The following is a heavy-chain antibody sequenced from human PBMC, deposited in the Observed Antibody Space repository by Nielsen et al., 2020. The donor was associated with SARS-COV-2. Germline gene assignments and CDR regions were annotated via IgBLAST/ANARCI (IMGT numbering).Heavy chain of an antibody. CDR1: GFTFSSYA. CDR3: ARDQGAYYDFWSGYHPENYFDY. CDR2: ISYDGSNK. D-gene: IGHD3-3*01. Sequence: WGSLSLSCAASGFTFSSYAMHWVRQAPGQGLELVAVISYDGSNKYYADSVKGRFTISRDNSKNTLYLQMNSLRAEDTAVYYCARDQGAYYDFWSGYHPENYFDYWGQGTLVTVSS. V-gene: IGHV3-30*04. J-gene: IGHJ4*02.